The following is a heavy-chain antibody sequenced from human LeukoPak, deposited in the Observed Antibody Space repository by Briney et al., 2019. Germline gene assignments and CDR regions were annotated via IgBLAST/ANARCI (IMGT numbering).Heavy chain of an antibody. V-gene: IGHV3-9*01. CDR1: GFTFDDYA. CDR3: AKDYDFWSGYSLGYYMDV. Sequence: GGSLRLSCAASGFTFDDYAMHWVRQAPGKGLEWVSGISWNSGSIGYADSVKGRFTISRDNAKNSLYLQMNSLRAEDTAVYYCAKDYDFWSGYSLGYYMDVWGKGTTVTVSS. CDR2: ISWNSGSI. J-gene: IGHJ6*03. D-gene: IGHD3-3*01.